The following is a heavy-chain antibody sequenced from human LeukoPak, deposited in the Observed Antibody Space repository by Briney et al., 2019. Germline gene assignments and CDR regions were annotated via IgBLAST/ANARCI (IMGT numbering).Heavy chain of an antibody. J-gene: IGHJ4*02. Sequence: PGGSLRLSCAASGFTFSSYEMNWVRQAPGKGLEWVSYISSSGSTIYYADSVKGRFTISRDNAKNSLYLQMNSLRAEDTAVYYCAKDLRAIQRGVYFDYWGQGTLVTVSS. V-gene: IGHV3-48*03. CDR3: AKDLRAIQRGVYFDY. CDR1: GFTFSSYE. D-gene: IGHD1-1*01. CDR2: ISSSGSTI.